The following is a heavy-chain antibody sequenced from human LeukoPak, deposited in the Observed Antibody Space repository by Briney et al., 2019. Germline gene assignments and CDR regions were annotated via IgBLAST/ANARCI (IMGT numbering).Heavy chain of an antibody. CDR2: IYYSGST. CDR3: ARGEYSSGWYYWFDP. V-gene: IGHV4-59*01. CDR1: GGSISSYY. D-gene: IGHD6-19*01. Sequence: SETLSLTCTVSGGSISSYYWSWIRQPPGKGLEWIGYIYYSGSTNYNPSLKSRVTISVDTSKNQFSLKLSSVTAADTAVYYCARGEYSSGWYYWFDPWGQGTLVTVSS. J-gene: IGHJ5*02.